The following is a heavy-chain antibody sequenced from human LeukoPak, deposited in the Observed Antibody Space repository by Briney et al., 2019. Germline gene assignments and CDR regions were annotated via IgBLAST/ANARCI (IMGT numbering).Heavy chain of an antibody. CDR3: AKGSLMYYDFWSGYTVFDY. V-gene: IGHV3-23*01. CDR2: ISGSGGST. J-gene: IGHJ4*02. CDR1: GFTFSSYA. D-gene: IGHD3-3*01. Sequence: GGSLRLSCAASGFTFSSYAMSWVRQAPGKGLEWVSAISGSGGSTYYADPVKGRFTISRDNSKNTLYLQMNSLRAEDTAVYYCAKGSLMYYDFWSGYTVFDYWGQGTLVTVSS.